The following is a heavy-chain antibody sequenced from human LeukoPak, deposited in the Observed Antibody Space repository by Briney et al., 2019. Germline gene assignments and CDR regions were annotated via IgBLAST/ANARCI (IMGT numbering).Heavy chain of an antibody. CDR3: ARGSVGYWFDP. CDR2: ISDTSKYI. CDR1: GFTFSSYS. D-gene: IGHD5/OR15-5a*01. V-gene: IGHV3-21*01. J-gene: IGHJ5*02. Sequence: GGSLRLSCAASGFTFSSYSMNWVRQSPGKGLEWVSSISDTSKYIYYADSVKGRFIISRDNSKNSLYLQMKSLRAEDTAVYYCARGSVGYWFDPWGQGTLVTVSS.